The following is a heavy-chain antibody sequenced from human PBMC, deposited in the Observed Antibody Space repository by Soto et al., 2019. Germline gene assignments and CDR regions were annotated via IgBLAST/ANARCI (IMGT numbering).Heavy chain of an antibody. CDR3: ARGSRFVLRFLEWLL. J-gene: IGHJ4*02. D-gene: IGHD3-3*01. CDR1: GGSISSYY. Sequence: SETLSLTCTVSGGSISSYYWSWIRQPPGKGLEWIGYIYYSGSTNYNPSLKSRVTISVDTSKNQFSLKLSSVTAADTAVYYCARGSRFVLRFLEWLLWGQGTLVTVSS. V-gene: IGHV4-59*01. CDR2: IYYSGST.